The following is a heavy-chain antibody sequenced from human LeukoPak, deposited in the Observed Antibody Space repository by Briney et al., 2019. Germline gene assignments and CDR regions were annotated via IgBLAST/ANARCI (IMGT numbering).Heavy chain of an antibody. CDR2: ISNSGGRT. CDR1: GFTFSSYG. V-gene: IGHV3-23*01. D-gene: IGHD6-19*01. Sequence: GGSLRLSCAASGFTFSSYGLTWVRQAPGKGLEWVSAISNSGGRTYYADSVKGRFTISRDNSNNTLYLQMDSLRADDTAVYYCARGGSGWFREDFDYWGPGTLVTVSS. CDR3: ARGGSGWFREDFDY. J-gene: IGHJ4*02.